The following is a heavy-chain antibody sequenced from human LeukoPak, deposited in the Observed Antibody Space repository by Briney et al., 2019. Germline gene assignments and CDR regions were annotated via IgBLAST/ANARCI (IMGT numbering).Heavy chain of an antibody. V-gene: IGHV4-38-2*02. D-gene: IGHD2-21*01. CDR2: IYHSGST. CDR3: ARDSEVMPFDY. CDR1: DYSISSGFF. J-gene: IGHJ4*02. Sequence: SETLSLTCTVSDYSISSGFFWGWIRQPPGKGLEWIGSIYHSGSTYSNPSLKSRVTISVDTSKNQFSLKLSSVTAADTAVYYCARDSEVMPFDYWGQGTLVTVSS.